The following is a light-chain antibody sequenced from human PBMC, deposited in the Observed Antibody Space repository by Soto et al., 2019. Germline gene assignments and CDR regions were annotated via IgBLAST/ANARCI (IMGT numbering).Light chain of an antibody. CDR2: EVS. CDR3: SSYTRSNTYV. V-gene: IGLV2-14*01. J-gene: IGLJ1*01. Sequence: QSALTQPASVSGSPGQSITISCTGTSSDVGGYNYVSWYQQHPGKAPKFMIYEVSNRPSGVSNRFSGSKSGNTASLTISGLQAEDEADYHCSSYTRSNTYVFXTGTKLTVL. CDR1: SSDVGGYNY.